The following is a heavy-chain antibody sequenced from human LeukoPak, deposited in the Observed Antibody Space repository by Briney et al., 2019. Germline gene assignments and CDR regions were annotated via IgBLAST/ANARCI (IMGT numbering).Heavy chain of an antibody. CDR1: GGSISSGGYY. D-gene: IGHD3-9*01. CDR2: FYYSGST. CDR3: ARVRDYDILTGYPEDNWFDP. V-gene: IGHV4-31*03. J-gene: IGHJ5*02. Sequence: SETLSLTCTVSGGSISSGGYYWSWIRQHPGKGLEWIGYFYYSGSTYYNPSLKSRVTISVDTSKNQFSLKLSSVTAADTAVYYCARVRDYDILTGYPEDNWFDPWGQGTLVTVSS.